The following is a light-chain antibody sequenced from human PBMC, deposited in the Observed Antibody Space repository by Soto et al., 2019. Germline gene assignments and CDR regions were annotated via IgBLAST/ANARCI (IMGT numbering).Light chain of an antibody. CDR1: QTTSPKY. Sequence: EIELTQSPGTLSLSPGESATLSCRVSQTTSPKYVAWYQQKPGQAPRLLIYGASTRATGIPARFSGSGSGTDFTLTISSLEPEDFAVYYCQQRSNWPPTFGQGTKVDI. J-gene: IGKJ1*01. CDR2: GAS. CDR3: QQRSNWPPT. V-gene: IGKV3-11*01.